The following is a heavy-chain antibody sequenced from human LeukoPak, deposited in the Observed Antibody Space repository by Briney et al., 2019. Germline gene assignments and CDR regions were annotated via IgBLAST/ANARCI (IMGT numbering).Heavy chain of an antibody. CDR3: ARGGFAPLDL. D-gene: IGHD3-16*01. J-gene: IGHJ5*02. Sequence: PSETLSLTCTVSGGSISSSYWSWFRQPAGKGLEWIGRIHFSETTNNNPSLKSRVTLSLDTSKNRFSLNMTSVTAADTAVYCCARGGFAPLDLWGQGILVTVSS. CDR2: IHFSETT. CDR1: GGSISSSY. V-gene: IGHV4-4*07.